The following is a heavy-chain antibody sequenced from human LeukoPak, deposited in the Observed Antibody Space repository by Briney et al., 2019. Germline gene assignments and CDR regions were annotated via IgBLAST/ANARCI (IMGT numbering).Heavy chain of an antibody. CDR1: GYTFTSYG. V-gene: IGHV1-18*01. J-gene: IGHJ3*02. CDR2: ISAYNGNT. Sequence: ASVKVSCKASGYTFTSYGISWVRQAPGRGLEWMGWISAYNGNTNYAQKLQGRVTMTTDTSTSTAYMELRSLRSDDTAVYYCARDALGGGFLVRVGSAFDIWGQGTMVTVSS. D-gene: IGHD3-3*01. CDR3: ARDALGGGFLVRVGSAFDI.